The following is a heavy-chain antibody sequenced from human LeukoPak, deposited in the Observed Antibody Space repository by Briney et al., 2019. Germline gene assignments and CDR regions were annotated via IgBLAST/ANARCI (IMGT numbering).Heavy chain of an antibody. J-gene: IGHJ6*02. CDR1: GGSISSGGYY. D-gene: IGHD5-12*01. CDR3: ASSGGYSGYDGPSYYYYGMDV. V-gene: IGHV4-31*03. CDR2: IYYSGST. Sequence: SQTLSLTCTVSGGSISSGGYYWSWIRQHPGKGLDWIGYIYYSGSTNYDPSLKSRVTISVDTSKNQFSLKLSSVTAAATAVYYCASSGGYSGYDGPSYYYYGMDVWGQGTTVTVSS.